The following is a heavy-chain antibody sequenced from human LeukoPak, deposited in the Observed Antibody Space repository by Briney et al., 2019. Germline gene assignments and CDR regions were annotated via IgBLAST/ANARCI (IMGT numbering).Heavy chain of an antibody. CDR3: VRQYGSGSDFDY. D-gene: IGHD3-10*01. V-gene: IGHV4-39*01. CDR1: GGSISGSSSY. J-gene: IGHJ4*02. CDR2: IFYNGRT. Sequence: PSETLSLTCTVSGGSISGSSSYWAWIRQPPGKGLEWIGSIFYNGRTYYFPSLKSRVTISVDTSKNQFSPKLSSVTAADTAVYYCVRQYGSGSDFDYWGQGTLVTVSS.